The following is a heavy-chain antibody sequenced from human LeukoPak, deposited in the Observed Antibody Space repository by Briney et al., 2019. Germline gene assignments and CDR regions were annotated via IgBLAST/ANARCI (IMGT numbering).Heavy chain of an antibody. V-gene: IGHV1-18*04. CDR1: GYTFTSYG. J-gene: IGHJ6*03. Sequence: GASVKVSCKASGYTFTSYGISWVRQAPGQGLEWMGWISAYNGNTNYAQKLQGRVTMTTDTSTSTAYMELRSLRSDDTAVYYCATGPRSSPSLYYYYYYMDVWGKGTTVTVSS. CDR3: ATGPRSSPSLYYYYYYMDV. D-gene: IGHD6-6*01. CDR2: ISAYNGNT.